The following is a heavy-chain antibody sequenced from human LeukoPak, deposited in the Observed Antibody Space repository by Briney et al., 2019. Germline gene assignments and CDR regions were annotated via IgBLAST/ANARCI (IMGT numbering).Heavy chain of an antibody. CDR1: GYTFTGYY. V-gene: IGHV1-2*02. CDR3: ASSDTSVYNPIDS. J-gene: IGHJ4*02. Sequence: GASVKVSCKASGYTFTGYYMHWVRQAPGQGLEWMGWINPNSGGTNYAQKFQGSVTMTRDTSISTAYMELSRLISDDTAVYYCASSDTSVYNPIDSWGQGTLVTVSS. D-gene: IGHD3-22*01. CDR2: INPNSGGT.